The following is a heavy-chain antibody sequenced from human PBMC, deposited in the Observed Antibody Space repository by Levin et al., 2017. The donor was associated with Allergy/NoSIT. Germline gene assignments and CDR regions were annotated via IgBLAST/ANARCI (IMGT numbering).Heavy chain of an antibody. CDR1: GFTFRSYC. CDR2: IKEDGGEK. D-gene: IGHD6-13*01. CDR3: ASSSGGKDSAGYLDY. Sequence: GESLKISCAASGFTFRSYCMTWVRQAPGKGLEWVANIKEDGGEKYYVDSVRGRFTIFRDDAENSLYLQMNRLRVEDTAVYYCASSSGGKDSAGYLDYWGQGLLVAVSS. V-gene: IGHV3-7*01. J-gene: IGHJ4*02.